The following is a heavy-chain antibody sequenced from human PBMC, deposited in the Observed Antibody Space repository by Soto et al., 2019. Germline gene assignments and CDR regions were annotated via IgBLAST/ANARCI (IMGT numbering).Heavy chain of an antibody. CDR1: GFTFSSYA. J-gene: IGHJ6*02. V-gene: IGHV3-23*01. CDR3: ARDGFDWLLSQHYYYGMDV. CDR2: ISGRGGGT. Sequence: PGGSLRLSCAASGFTFSSYAMSWVRQAPGKGLERVSGISGRGGGTYYADSVKGRFTISRDNSKNTLYLQMNSLRAEDTAVYYCARDGFDWLLSQHYYYGMDVWGQGTTVTVSS. D-gene: IGHD3-9*01.